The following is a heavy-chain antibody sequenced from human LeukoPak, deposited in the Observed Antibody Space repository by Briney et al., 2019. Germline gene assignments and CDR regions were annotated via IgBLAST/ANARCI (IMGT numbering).Heavy chain of an antibody. CDR1: GYSISSSNW. Sequence: PSDTLSLTCAVSGYSISSSNWWGWIRQPPGKGLEWLGYIYYSGNTYYNPSLKSRVTMSVDASKNQFSLKLSSVTAVDTAVYYCARVWFGGYAMDVWGQGTTNTVSS. D-gene: IGHD3-10*01. CDR2: IYYSGNT. J-gene: IGHJ6*02. CDR3: ARVWFGGYAMDV. V-gene: IGHV4-28*03.